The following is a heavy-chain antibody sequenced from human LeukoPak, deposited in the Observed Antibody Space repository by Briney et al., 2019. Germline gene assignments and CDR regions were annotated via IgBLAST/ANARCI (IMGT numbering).Heavy chain of an antibody. CDR2: IIPMFGVP. J-gene: IGHJ3*01. CDR3: VRGRVMRGTYYVAGQDALDV. V-gene: IGHV1-69*13. Sequence: ASVKVSCKASGGTFINYAINWVRQAPGQGLEWMGEIIPMFGVPNYAQKFQGRVTLTADESTSTAYMELSSLRSEDTAVYYCVRGRVMRGTYYVAGQDALDVWGQGTMVTVSS. D-gene: IGHD3-16*01. CDR1: GGTFINYA.